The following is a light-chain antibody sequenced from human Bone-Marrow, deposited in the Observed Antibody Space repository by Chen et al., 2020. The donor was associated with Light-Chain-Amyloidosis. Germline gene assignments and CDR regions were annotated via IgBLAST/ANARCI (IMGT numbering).Light chain of an antibody. CDR1: NIGYTS. CDR3: QVWDRSSDRPG. Sequence: SYVLTQPSSVSVAPGQTATIACGGNNIGYTSVHWYQQTPGQAPLLVVYDDSDRPSGIPERLSGSNSGNTATLTISRVEAGDEADYYCQVWDRSSDRPGFGGGTKLTVL. CDR2: DDS. J-gene: IGLJ3*02. V-gene: IGLV3-21*02.